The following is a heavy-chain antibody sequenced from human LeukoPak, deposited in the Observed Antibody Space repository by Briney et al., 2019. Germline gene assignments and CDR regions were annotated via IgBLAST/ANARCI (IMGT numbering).Heavy chain of an antibody. CDR2: ISSTSSYI. J-gene: IGHJ4*02. V-gene: IGHV3-21*01. Sequence: GGSLRPSCAASGFTFSSYSMNWVRQAPGKGLEWVSSISSTSSYIYYADSVKGRFTISRDNAKNSPYLQMNSLSAEDTAVFYCARAFSGWSKDYFDYWGQGTLVTVSS. D-gene: IGHD3-3*01. CDR3: ARAFSGWSKDYFDY. CDR1: GFTFSSYS.